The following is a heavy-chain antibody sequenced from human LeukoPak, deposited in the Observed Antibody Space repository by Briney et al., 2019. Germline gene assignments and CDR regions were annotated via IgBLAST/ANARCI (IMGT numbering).Heavy chain of an antibody. V-gene: IGHV4-61*02. J-gene: IGHJ4*02. D-gene: IGHD6-13*01. CDR2: IYTSGST. Sequence: PSETLSLTCTVSGGSISSGSYYWSWIRQPAGKGLEWIGRIYTSGSTNYNPSLKSRVTISVDTSKNQFSLKLSSVTAADTAVYYRAREGLAAAWGVRYYFDYWGQGTLVTVSS. CDR3: AREGLAAAWGVRYYFDY. CDR1: GGSISSGSYY.